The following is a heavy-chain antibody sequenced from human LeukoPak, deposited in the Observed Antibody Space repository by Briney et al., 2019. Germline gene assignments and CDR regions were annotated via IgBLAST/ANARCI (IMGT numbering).Heavy chain of an antibody. CDR1: GGSISSYY. CDR3: ARSVNGDSFYYYHMDV. D-gene: IGHD2-21*02. Sequence: SETLSLTCTVSGGSISSYYWSWIRQPAGKGLEWIGRIYSSGSTNYNPSLKSRVTISVDKSKNQFSLKLTSATAADTAVYYCARSVNGDSFYYYHMDVWGKGTTVTVSS. CDR2: IYSSGST. V-gene: IGHV4-4*07. J-gene: IGHJ6*03.